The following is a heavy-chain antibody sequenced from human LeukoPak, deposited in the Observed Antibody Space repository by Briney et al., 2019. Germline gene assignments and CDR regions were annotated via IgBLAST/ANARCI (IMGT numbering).Heavy chain of an antibody. CDR1: KFTFSTYA. CDR2: ISYDGSYK. D-gene: IGHD5-24*01. V-gene: IGHV3-30*04. Sequence: PGRSLRLSCAASKFTFSTYAMHWVRQAPGKGLEWVSIISYDGSYKYYADSVKGRFTISRDNSKNTLFLQMNSLGAEDTAVYYCARRSRDGWYFDYWGQGTLVTVSS. J-gene: IGHJ4*02. CDR3: ARRSRDGWYFDY.